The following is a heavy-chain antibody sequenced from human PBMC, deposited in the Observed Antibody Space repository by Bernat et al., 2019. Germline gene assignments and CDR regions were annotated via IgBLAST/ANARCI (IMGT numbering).Heavy chain of an antibody. CDR2: ICHSGST. Sequence: QVQLQESGPGLVKPSETLSLTCAVSGYSISSGYYWGWIRQPPGKGLEWIGSICHSGSTYYNPSLKSRVTISVDTSKNQFSLKLSSVTAADTAVYYCAREGNYVWGSYRSPRGYNWFDPWGQGTLVTVSS. D-gene: IGHD3-16*02. CDR3: AREGNYVWGSYRSPRGYNWFDP. J-gene: IGHJ5*02. CDR1: GYSISSGYY. V-gene: IGHV4-38-2*02.